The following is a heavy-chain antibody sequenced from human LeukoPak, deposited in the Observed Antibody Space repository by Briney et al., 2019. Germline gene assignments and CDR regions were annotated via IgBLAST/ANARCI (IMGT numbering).Heavy chain of an antibody. CDR1: GFTFSTYA. V-gene: IGHV3-48*03. Sequence: GGSLRLSCAASGFTFSTYAMNWVRQAPGKGLEWVSYITNNGSTIYYADSVKGRLTISRDTAKSSLYLQMNSLRAEDTAVYYCARVALSMGENGFDIWGQGTMVTVSS. CDR3: ARVALSMGENGFDI. D-gene: IGHD2/OR15-2a*01. CDR2: ITNNGSTI. J-gene: IGHJ3*02.